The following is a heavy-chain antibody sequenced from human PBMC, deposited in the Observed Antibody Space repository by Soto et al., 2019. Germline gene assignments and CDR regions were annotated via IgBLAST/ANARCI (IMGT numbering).Heavy chain of an antibody. CDR2: ISHLEST. J-gene: IGHJ4*02. CDR3: ARGGGYDSFDY. V-gene: IGHV4-30-2*06. Sequence: SETLSLTCTVSGASISYGGFSWSWIRQSPGKGLEWIGYISHLESTYFHPSFKSRLTMSIDRTRNQFSLKLSSVTAADMAVYYCARGGGYDSFDYRGQGVLVTVSS. D-gene: IGHD5-12*01. CDR1: GASISYGGFS.